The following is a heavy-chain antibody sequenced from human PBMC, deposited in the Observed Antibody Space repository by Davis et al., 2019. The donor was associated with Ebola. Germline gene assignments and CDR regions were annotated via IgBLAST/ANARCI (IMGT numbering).Heavy chain of an antibody. Sequence: ESLKISCAASGFTFSSYEMNWVRQAPGKGLEWIGEINHSGSTNYNPSLKSRVTISVDTSKNQFSLKLSSVTAADTAVYYCARGRVLRYFDWETGGMDVWGQGTTVTVSS. J-gene: IGHJ6*02. CDR1: GFTFSSYE. CDR3: ARGRVLRYFDWETGGMDV. D-gene: IGHD3-9*01. CDR2: INHSGST. V-gene: IGHV4-34*01.